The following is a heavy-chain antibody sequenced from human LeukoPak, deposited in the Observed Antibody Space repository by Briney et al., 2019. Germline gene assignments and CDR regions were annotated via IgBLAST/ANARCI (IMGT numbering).Heavy chain of an antibody. CDR1: GASISSAGHY. V-gene: IGHV4-61*02. CDR2: FYNSGSA. Sequence: SQTLSLTCTVSGASISSAGHYWSWVRQPAGKGLEWIGRFYNSGSADYNPSLKTRVFISLDTSKNQFSLELNSVTAADTAVYFRARETPNFDLWGNSYYMDVWGKGTTVTVSS. CDR3: ARETPNFDLWGNSYYMDV. J-gene: IGHJ6*03. D-gene: IGHD2-21*01.